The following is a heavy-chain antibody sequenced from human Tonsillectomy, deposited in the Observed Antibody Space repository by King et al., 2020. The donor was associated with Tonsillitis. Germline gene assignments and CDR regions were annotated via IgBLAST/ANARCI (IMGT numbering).Heavy chain of an antibody. CDR1: GFTFSSYA. Sequence: VQLVESGGGLVQPGGSLRLSCAASGFTFSSYAMNWVRQAPGKGLEWVSAISGSGGSTYYADSVKGRFTISRDNSKNTLYLQINSLRAEDTAVYYCAKDFLWYSSSWYFDYWGQGTLVTVSS. J-gene: IGHJ4*02. CDR2: ISGSGGST. CDR3: AKDFLWYSSSWYFDY. V-gene: IGHV3-23*04. D-gene: IGHD6-13*01.